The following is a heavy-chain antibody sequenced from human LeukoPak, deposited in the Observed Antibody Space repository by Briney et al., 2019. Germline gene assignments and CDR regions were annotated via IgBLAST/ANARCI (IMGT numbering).Heavy chain of an antibody. V-gene: IGHV4-34*01. Sequence: SETLSLTCAVYGGSFSDYYWSWIRQPPGKGLEWIGEINHSGSTNYSPSLKSRVTMSVDTSKNQFSLKLSSVTAADTAVYYCARAYNYDSSGYYDYWGQGTLVTVSS. CDR1: GGSFSDYY. CDR2: INHSGST. J-gene: IGHJ4*02. D-gene: IGHD3-22*01. CDR3: ARAYNYDSSGYYDY.